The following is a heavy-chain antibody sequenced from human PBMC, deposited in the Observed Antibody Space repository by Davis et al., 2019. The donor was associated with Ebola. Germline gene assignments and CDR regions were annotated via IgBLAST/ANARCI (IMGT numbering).Heavy chain of an antibody. D-gene: IGHD7-27*01. J-gene: IGHJ4*02. CDR1: GGSFSGYY. CDR2: INHSGST. Sequence: SETLSLTCAVYGGSFSGYYWSWIRQPPGKGLEWIGEINHSGSTNYNPSLKSRVTISVETSKNQFSLKLSSVTAADTAVYYCARGPSIWGWDYWGQGTLVTVSS. CDR3: ARGPSIWGWDY. V-gene: IGHV4-34*01.